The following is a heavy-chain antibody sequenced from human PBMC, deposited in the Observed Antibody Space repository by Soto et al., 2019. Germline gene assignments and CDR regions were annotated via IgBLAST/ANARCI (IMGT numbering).Heavy chain of an antibody. V-gene: IGHV4-39*01. CDR1: GGSISSSSYY. D-gene: IGHD5-18*01. J-gene: IGHJ5*02. CDR3: ARSAYSYGYEWFDP. CDR2: IYYSGST. Sequence: SETLSLTCTVSGGSISSSSYYWGWIRQPPGKGLEWIGSIYYSGSTYYNPSLKSRVTISVDTSKNQFSLKLSSVTAADTAVYYRARSAYSYGYEWFDPWGQGTLVTVSS.